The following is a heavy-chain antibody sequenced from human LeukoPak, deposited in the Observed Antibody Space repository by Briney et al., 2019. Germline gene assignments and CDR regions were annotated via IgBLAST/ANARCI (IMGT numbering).Heavy chain of an antibody. Sequence: SETLSLTCAVSGGSISSSNWWSWVRQPPGKRLEWIGEIYHSGSTNYNPSLKSRVTISVDKSKNQFSLKLSSVTAADTAVYYCARDPGVGDYDFWSGYYTGISWFDPWGQGTLVTVSS. J-gene: IGHJ5*02. V-gene: IGHV4-4*02. CDR3: ARDPGVGDYDFWSGYYTGISWFDP. CDR2: IYHSGST. CDR1: GGSISSSNW. D-gene: IGHD3-3*01.